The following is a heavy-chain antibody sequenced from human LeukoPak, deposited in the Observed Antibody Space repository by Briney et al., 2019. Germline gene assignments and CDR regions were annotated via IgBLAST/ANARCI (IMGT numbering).Heavy chain of an antibody. CDR3: AGPIFGVVMNPFDY. D-gene: IGHD3-3*01. CDR2: ISYDGSNK. J-gene: IGHJ4*02. CDR1: GFTFSSYA. V-gene: IGHV3-30-3*01. Sequence: GGSLRLSCAASGFTFSSYAMHWVRQAPGKGLEWVAVISYDGSNKYYADSVKGRFTISRDDSKNTLYLQMNSLRAEDTAVYYCAGPIFGVVMNPFDYWGQGTLVTVSS.